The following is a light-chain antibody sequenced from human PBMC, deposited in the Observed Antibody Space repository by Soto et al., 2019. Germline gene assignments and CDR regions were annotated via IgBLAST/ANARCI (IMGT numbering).Light chain of an antibody. CDR1: SSDVGAYNY. CDR2: DVS. V-gene: IGLV2-14*01. Sequence: QSVLTQPASVSGSPGQSITISCTGTSSDVGAYNYVSWYQQHPGKAPKLMIYDVSNRPSGVSNRFSGSKSGNTASLTISGLQAEDEADYYCSSYTSSNTLVFGGGTKL. J-gene: IGLJ2*01. CDR3: SSYTSSNTLV.